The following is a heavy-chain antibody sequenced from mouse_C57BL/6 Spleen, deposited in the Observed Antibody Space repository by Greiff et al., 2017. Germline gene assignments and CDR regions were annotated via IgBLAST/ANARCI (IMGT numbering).Heavy chain of an antibody. CDR1: GYTFTSYW. V-gene: IGHV1-82*01. J-gene: IGHJ3*01. CDR2: IYPGDGDT. CDR3: ARYGIIYYGNYELAY. D-gene: IGHD2-1*01. Sequence: QVQLQQSGAELVKPGASVKLSCKASGYTFTSYWMHWVKQRPGKGLEWIGRIYPGDGDTNYNGKFKGKATLTADKSSSTAYMQLSSLPSEDSAVYFCARYGIIYYGNYELAYWGQGTLVTVSA.